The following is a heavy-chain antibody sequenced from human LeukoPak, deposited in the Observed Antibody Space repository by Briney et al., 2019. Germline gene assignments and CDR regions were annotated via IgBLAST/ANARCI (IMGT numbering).Heavy chain of an antibody. CDR1: GDSDSSNSAA. J-gene: IGHJ6*04. D-gene: IGHD6-19*01. CDR2: TYYRSKWYN. Sequence: SQTLSLTCAISGDSDSSNSAAWNWIRQSPSRGLEWLGRTYYRSKWYNDYAVSVKSRITINPDTSKNQFSLQLNSVSPEDTAVYYCARSLGGGWYYYYGMDVWGKGTTVTVSS. V-gene: IGHV6-1*01. CDR3: ARSLGGGWYYYYGMDV.